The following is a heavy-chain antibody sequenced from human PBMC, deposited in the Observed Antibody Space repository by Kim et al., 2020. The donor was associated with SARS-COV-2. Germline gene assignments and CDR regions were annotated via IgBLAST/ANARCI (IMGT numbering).Heavy chain of an antibody. V-gene: IGHV3-23*01. J-gene: IGHJ4*02. Sequence: TSHAASVKGRFTITRDNSKNTLYLQMNSLGAEDTAVYYCANPRGGVTDFWGQGTLVTVSS. CDR3: ANPRGGVTDF. CDR2: T. D-gene: IGHD2-21*02.